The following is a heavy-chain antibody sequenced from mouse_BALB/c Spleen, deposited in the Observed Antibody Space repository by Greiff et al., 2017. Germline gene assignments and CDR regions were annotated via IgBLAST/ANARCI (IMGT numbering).Heavy chain of an antibody. CDR1: GYAFTNYL. CDR3: ARSYYGSSYGNFDY. V-gene: IGHV1-54*01. J-gene: IGHJ2*01. CDR2: INPGSGGT. D-gene: IGHD1-1*01. Sequence: QVQLQQSGAELVRPGTSVKVSCKASGYAFTNYLIEWVKQRPGQGLEWIGVINPGSGGTNYNEKFKGKATLTADKSSSTAYMQLSSLTSDDSAVYFCARSYYGSSYGNFDYWGQGTTLTVSS.